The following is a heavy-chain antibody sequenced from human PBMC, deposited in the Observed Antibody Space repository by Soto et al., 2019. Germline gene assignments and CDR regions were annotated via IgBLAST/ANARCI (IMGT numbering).Heavy chain of an antibody. CDR1: GVTFSSYA. V-gene: IGHV1-69*12. D-gene: IGHD3-22*01. CDR2: RIPIFGTA. CDR3: GSRSGWNYYYGMDV. J-gene: IGHJ6*02. Sequence: QVQLVQSGAEVKKPGSSVKVSCKASGVTFSSYAITWVRHAPGQGLEWMGGRIPIFGTADYAQKFQGRVTISADESTSTAYMELSSLRSEDTAVYYCGSRSGWNYYYGMDVWGQGTTVTVSS.